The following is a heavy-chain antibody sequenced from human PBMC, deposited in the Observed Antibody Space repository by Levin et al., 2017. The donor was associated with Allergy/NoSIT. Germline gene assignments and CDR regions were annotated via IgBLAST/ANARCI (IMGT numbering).Heavy chain of an antibody. D-gene: IGHD1-14*01. CDR1: GFTFSSYS. V-gene: IGHV3-21*01. J-gene: IGHJ6*02. CDR2: ISSSSSYI. CDR3: ARDLSSPEDYGMDV. Sequence: PGGSLRLSCAASGFTFSSYSMNWVRQAPGKGLEWVSSISSSSSYIYYADSVKGRFTISRDNAKNSLYLQMNSLRAEDTALYYCARDLSSPEDYGMDVWGQGTTVTVSS.